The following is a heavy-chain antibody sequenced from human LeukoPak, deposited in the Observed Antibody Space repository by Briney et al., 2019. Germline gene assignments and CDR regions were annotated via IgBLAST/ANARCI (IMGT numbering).Heavy chain of an antibody. CDR1: GGSISSYY. V-gene: IGHV4-59*01. J-gene: IGHJ4*02. CDR3: ARFGGSGSSWYFQSFDY. D-gene: IGHD6-13*01. Sequence: SETLSLTCTVSGGSISSYYWSWIRQPPGKGLEWIGYIYYSGSANYNPSLKSRVTISVDTSKNQFSLKLSSVTAADTAVYYCARFGGSGSSWYFQSFDYWGQGTLVTVPS. CDR2: IYYSGSA.